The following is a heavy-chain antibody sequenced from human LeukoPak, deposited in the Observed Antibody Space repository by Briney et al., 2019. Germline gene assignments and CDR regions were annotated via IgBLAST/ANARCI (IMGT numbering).Heavy chain of an antibody. D-gene: IGHD2-2*01. CDR3: ARDQSDIVVVPAAPRGWFDP. J-gene: IGHJ5*02. Sequence: SETLSLTCTVSGGSISSYYWSWIRQPPGKGLEWIGYIYYSGSTNYNPSLKSRVTISVDTSKNQFSLKLSSVTAADTAVYYCARDQSDIVVVPAAPRGWFDPWGQGTLVTVSS. CDR2: IYYSGST. V-gene: IGHV4-59*01. CDR1: GGSISSYY.